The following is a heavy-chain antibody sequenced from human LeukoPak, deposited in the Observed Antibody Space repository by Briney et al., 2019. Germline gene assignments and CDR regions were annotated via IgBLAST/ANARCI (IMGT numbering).Heavy chain of an antibody. CDR1: GGSISSSSYY. CDR2: IYSSGST. D-gene: IGHD3-3*01. V-gene: IGHV4-39*01. J-gene: IGHJ4*02. Sequence: SETLSLTCTVSGGSISSSSYYWGWIRQSPGQGLEWIGSIYSSGSTYYNPSLKSRVTISIDTSKNQLSPKMSSVTAADTALYYCASNEWSGYYFDYWGQGTLVTVSS. CDR3: ASNEWSGYYFDY.